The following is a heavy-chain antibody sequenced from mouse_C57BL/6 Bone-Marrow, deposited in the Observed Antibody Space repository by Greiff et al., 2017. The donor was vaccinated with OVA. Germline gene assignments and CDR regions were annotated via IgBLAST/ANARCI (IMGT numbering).Heavy chain of an antibody. CDR1: GYSFTDYN. J-gene: IGHJ2*01. CDR3: ARYPRLITTVVPCDY. V-gene: IGHV1-39*01. CDR2: INPNYGTT. D-gene: IGHD1-1*01. Sequence: VQLKESGPELVKPGASVKISCKASGYSFTDYNMNWVKQSNGKSLEWIGVINPNYGTTSYNQKFKGKATLTVDQSSSTAYMQLNSLTSEDSAVYYCARYPRLITTVVPCDYWGQGTTLTVPS.